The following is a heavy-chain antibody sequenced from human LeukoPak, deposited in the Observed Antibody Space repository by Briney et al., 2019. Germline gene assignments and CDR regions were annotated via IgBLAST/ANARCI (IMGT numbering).Heavy chain of an antibody. Sequence: SVKVSCKASGGTFSSYAISWVRQAPGQGLEWMGGIIPIFGTANYAQKFQGRVTITTDESTSTAYMELSSLRSEDTVVYYCARASHFVNYYYYYMDVWGKGTTVTVSS. J-gene: IGHJ6*03. CDR2: IIPIFGTA. CDR1: GGTFSSYA. V-gene: IGHV1-69*05. D-gene: IGHD3-16*02. CDR3: ARASHFVNYYYYYMDV.